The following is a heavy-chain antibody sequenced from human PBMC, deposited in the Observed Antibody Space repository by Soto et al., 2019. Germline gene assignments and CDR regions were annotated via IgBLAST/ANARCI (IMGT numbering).Heavy chain of an antibody. D-gene: IGHD3-22*01. CDR1: GGTFSSYA. CDR3: ARDGYYDSSAYYYYYYGMDV. V-gene: IGHV1-69*01. Sequence: QVQLVQSGAEVKKPGSSVKVSCKASGGTFSSYAISWVRQAPGQGLEWMGGIIPIFGTANYAQKFQGRVTITADESTSTAYMELSSLRSEDTAVYYCARDGYYDSSAYYYYYYGMDVWGQGTTVTVSS. CDR2: IIPIFGTA. J-gene: IGHJ6*02.